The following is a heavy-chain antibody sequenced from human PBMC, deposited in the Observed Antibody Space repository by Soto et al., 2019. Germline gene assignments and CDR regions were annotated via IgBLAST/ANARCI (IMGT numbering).Heavy chain of an antibody. V-gene: IGHV3-30*18. D-gene: IGHD2-21*01. J-gene: IGHJ6*02. CDR2: ISYDGGNI. CDR1: GFDFRSYA. CDR3: AKGILSATIAPYAMDV. Sequence: QVQLVESGGGVVQPGASLRLSCEASGFDFRSYAMHWVRQAPGKGLEWVGVISYDGGNIYYADSVKGRFTISRDNSKNTLYVQVKSLRHEDTAVYYCAKGILSATIAPYAMDVWGQGTTVTVSS.